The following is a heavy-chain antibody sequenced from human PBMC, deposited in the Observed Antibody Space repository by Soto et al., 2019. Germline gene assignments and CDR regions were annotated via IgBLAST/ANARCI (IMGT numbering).Heavy chain of an antibody. D-gene: IGHD1-1*01. V-gene: IGHV4-39*01. CDR1: GGSLSSPTYY. CDR2: IYYSGST. CDR3: ARLPGITTSRRDY. Sequence: XTLSLPCSVSGGSLSSPTYYCGWSRQPQGKGLEWIGSIYYSGSTYYSPSLKIRVTISVDTSKNQFSLKVSSVTAADTAVYYCARLPGITTSRRDYWGQGTLVTVSS. J-gene: IGHJ4*02.